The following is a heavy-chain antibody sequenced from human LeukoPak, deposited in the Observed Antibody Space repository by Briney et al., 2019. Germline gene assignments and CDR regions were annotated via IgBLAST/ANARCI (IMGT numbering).Heavy chain of an antibody. CDR1: GGSFSGYY. V-gene: IGHV4-34*01. Sequence: SETLSLTCAVYGGSFSGYYWSWIRQPPGKGLEWIGEINHSGSTNYNPPLKSRVTISVDTSKNQFSLKLSSVTAADTAVYYCARIQLTIFGVVISHPQTFDIWGQGTMVTVSS. D-gene: IGHD3-3*01. CDR2: INHSGST. J-gene: IGHJ3*02. CDR3: ARIQLTIFGVVISHPQTFDI.